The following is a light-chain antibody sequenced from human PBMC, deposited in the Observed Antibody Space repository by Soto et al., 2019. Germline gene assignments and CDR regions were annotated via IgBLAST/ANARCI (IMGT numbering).Light chain of an antibody. J-gene: IGKJ2*01. Sequence: EIVLTQSPGTLSLSPGERATLSCRASRSVSASYLGWYQQKPGKAPRLLIYGASSRATGFPDRFSGSGSGTYFPLTISRLEPEDSAVYYCQQYDTSATFGQGTKLEI. V-gene: IGKV3-20*01. CDR3: QQYDTSAT. CDR1: RSVSASY. CDR2: GAS.